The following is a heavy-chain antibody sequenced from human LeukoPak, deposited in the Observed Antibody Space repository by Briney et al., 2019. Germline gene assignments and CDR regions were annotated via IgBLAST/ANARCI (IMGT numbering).Heavy chain of an antibody. V-gene: IGHV3-53*01. Sequence: GGSLRLSCAASGFTVSSNYMSWVRQAPGKGLEWVSVIYSGGSTYYADSVKGRFTISRDNSKNTLYLQMNSLRAEDTAVYYCARVVSGDYYYGMDVWGQGTTVTVSS. CDR1: GFTVSSNY. CDR3: ARVVSGDYYYGMDV. CDR2: IYSGGST. J-gene: IGHJ6*02. D-gene: IGHD3-10*01.